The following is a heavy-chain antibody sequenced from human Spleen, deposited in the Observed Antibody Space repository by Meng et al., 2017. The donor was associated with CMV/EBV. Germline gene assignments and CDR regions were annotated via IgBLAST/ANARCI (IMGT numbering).Heavy chain of an antibody. D-gene: IGHD6-6*01. CDR3: ARRNLGARGIDY. CDR2: ITGTGGST. Sequence: GESLKISCAPSGFSFRNYIMTWVRQAPGKGLEWVSAITGTGGSTYYADSVADRFTISRDNSKNMLFLQMDSLRAEDTAVYYCARRNLGARGIDYWGQGTLVTVSS. V-gene: IGHV3-23*01. CDR1: GFSFRNYI. J-gene: IGHJ4*02.